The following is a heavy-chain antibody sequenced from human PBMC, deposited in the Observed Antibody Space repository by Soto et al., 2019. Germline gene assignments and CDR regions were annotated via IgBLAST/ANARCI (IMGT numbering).Heavy chain of an antibody. J-gene: IGHJ4*02. D-gene: IGHD6-19*01. Sequence: GGSLRLSCAASGFTFSSYGMHWVRQAPGKGLEWVAVISYDGSNKYYADSVKGRFTISRDNSKNTLYLQMNSLRAEDTAVYYCAKDLSRAVAVNFDYWGQGTLVTVSS. CDR2: ISYDGSNK. CDR3: AKDLSRAVAVNFDY. V-gene: IGHV3-30*18. CDR1: GFTFSSYG.